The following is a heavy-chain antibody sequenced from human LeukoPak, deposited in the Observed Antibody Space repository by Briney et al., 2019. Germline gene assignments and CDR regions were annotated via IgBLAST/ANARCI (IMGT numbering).Heavy chain of an antibody. D-gene: IGHD6-19*01. CDR2: ISGTGDRT. Sequence: GGSLRLSCAASGFTFNSHAMSWVRQAPGKGLERVSAISGTGDRTYYADSVKGRFTISRDNSKNTLCLEMNSLSAEDTAVYYCARRGGSNGWGAFDIWGRGTLVTVSS. J-gene: IGHJ3*02. CDR3: ARRGGSNGWGAFDI. V-gene: IGHV3-23*01. CDR1: GFTFNSHA.